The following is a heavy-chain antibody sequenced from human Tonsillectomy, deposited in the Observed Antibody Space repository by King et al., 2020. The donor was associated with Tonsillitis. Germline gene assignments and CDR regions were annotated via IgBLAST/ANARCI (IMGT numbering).Heavy chain of an antibody. Sequence: VQLVESGGGVVQPGRSLRLSCAASRFTFSSYAMHWVRQAPGKGLEWVAVISYDGSDKYYADSVKGRFTISRDNSKNSLYLQMHSLRPEDTAVYYCARDQSPGDSSGYLNYWGQGTLVTVSS. CDR2: ISYDGSDK. V-gene: IGHV3-30-3*01. D-gene: IGHD3-22*01. CDR1: RFTFSSYA. CDR3: ARDQSPGDSSGYLNY. J-gene: IGHJ4*02.